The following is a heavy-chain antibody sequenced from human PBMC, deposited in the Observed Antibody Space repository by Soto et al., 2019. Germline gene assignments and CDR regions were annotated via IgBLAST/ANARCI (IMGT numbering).Heavy chain of an antibody. D-gene: IGHD4-17*01. CDR2: IYWDDDK. Sequence: QITLKESGPTLVKPTQTLTLTCTFSGFSLSTSGVGVGWIRQPPGKALEWLALIYWDDDKRYSPSLKSRLTITKDTSKNQVVLTMTNMDPVDTATYYCAHIGGHDYGGNPLDYWGQGTLVTVSS. CDR3: AHIGGHDYGGNPLDY. CDR1: GFSLSTSGVG. J-gene: IGHJ4*02. V-gene: IGHV2-5*02.